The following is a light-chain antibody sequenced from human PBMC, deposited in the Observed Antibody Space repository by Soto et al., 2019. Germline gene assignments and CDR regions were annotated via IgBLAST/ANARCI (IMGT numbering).Light chain of an antibody. CDR1: SSDVGGYNY. J-gene: IGLJ2*01. CDR2: GVS. V-gene: IGLV2-14*01. CDR3: SSFTSSDTLV. Sequence: QSALTQPASVSGSPGQSITISCTGTSSDVGGYNYVSWYQQHPGKAPKLMIYGVSNRPSGVSNHFSGSKSGNTASLTISGLQAEDEAVYYCSSFTSSDTLVFGGGTKLTVL.